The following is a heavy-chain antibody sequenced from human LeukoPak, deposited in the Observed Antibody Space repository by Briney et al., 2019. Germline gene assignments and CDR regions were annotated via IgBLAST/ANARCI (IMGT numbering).Heavy chain of an antibody. J-gene: IGHJ4*02. CDR1: GFTFSSYV. D-gene: IGHD6-13*01. Sequence: GGSLRLSCAASGFTFSSYVMSWVRQAPGKGLEWVSAISGCGGGTYYSDSVKGRFTISRDNYKNTLYLQMNSLRAEDTAVYYCAKDTAAAGTVFDYWGQGTLVTVSS. V-gene: IGHV3-23*01. CDR3: AKDTAAAGTVFDY. CDR2: ISGCGGGT.